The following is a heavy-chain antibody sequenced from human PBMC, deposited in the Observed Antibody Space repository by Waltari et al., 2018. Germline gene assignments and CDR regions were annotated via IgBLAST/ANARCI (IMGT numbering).Heavy chain of an antibody. Sequence: QVQLVQSGPEVKQPGSSVKVSCKSSGGPFSSVGLHWLRQAPGQGLEWMGKIIPMPGITDYEQKFQGRLRITADRSTTTGYMELRSLGTEDTAIYYCARRVSTKGVFEVWGRGTLVTVSP. D-gene: IGHD2-8*01. CDR3: ARRVSTKGVFEV. CDR1: GGPFSSVG. CDR2: IIPMPGIT. J-gene: IGHJ3*01. V-gene: IGHV1-69*02.